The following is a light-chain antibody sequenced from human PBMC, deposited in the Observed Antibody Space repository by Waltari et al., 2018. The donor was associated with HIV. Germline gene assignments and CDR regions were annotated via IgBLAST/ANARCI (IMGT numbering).Light chain of an antibody. CDR2: EVS. J-gene: IGLJ2*01. CDR3: SSYTSSSTPVV. Sequence: QSALTQPASVSGSPGQSITISCTGTSSDVGAYNYVSWYQQHPGKAPNIMIYEVSNRPPGVSNRFSGSKSGNTASLTISGLQAEDEADYYCSSYTSSSTPVVFGGGTKLTVL. CDR1: SSDVGAYNY. V-gene: IGLV2-14*01.